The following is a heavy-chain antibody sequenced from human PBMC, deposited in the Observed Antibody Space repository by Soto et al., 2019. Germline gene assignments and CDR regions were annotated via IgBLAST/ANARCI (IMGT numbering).Heavy chain of an antibody. D-gene: IGHD2-21*02. J-gene: IGHJ4*02. CDR1: GGSISSYY. V-gene: IGHV4-59*01. Sequence: PSETLSLTCTVSGGSISSYYWSWIRQPPGKGLEWIGYIYYSGSTNYNPSLKSRVTISVDTSKNQFSLKLSSVTAADTAVYYCARGLVVVTAIYFDYWGQGTLVTVSS. CDR2: IYYSGST. CDR3: ARGLVVVTAIYFDY.